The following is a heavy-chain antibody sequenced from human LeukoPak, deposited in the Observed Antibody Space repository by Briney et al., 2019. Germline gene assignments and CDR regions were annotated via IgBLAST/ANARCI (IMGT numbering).Heavy chain of an antibody. J-gene: IGHJ4*02. D-gene: IGHD6-13*01. V-gene: IGHV1-8*03. CDR3: ARAYSSTWYFFDY. CDR2: LTPRSDNT. CDR1: GYTFADYA. Sequence: ASLKVSCKTSGYTFADYAINWVRQTPGRGLEWIGWLTPRSDNTGYAQKFQGRVTFTSNTPISTAYMELTSLRSEDTAVYYCARAYSSTWYFFDYWGQGTLVTVSS.